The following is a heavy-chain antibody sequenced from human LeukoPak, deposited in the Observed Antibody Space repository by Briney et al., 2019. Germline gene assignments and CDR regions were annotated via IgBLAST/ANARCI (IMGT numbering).Heavy chain of an antibody. CDR1: GFTFSSYA. V-gene: IGHV3-23*01. J-gene: IGHJ4*02. D-gene: IGHD5-18*01. CDR2: ISGSGGST. Sequence: PGGSLRLSCAASGFTFSSYAMSWVRQAPGKGLEWVSAISGSGGSTYYADSVEGRFTISRDNSKNTLYLQMNSLRAEDTAVYYCAKTPCIQLWLHFDYWGQGTLVTVSS. CDR3: AKTPCIQLWLHFDY.